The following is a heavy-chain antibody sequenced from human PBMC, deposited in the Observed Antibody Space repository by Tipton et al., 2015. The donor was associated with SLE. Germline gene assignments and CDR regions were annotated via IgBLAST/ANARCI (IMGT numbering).Heavy chain of an antibody. Sequence: TLSLTCTVSGGSISSGSYYWSWIRQPAGKGLEWIGRIYTSGSTNYNPSLKSRVTMSVDTSKNQFSLKLSSVTAADTAVYYCAREASSLFDYWGQGTLVTVSS. CDR3: AREASSLFDY. CDR1: GGSISSGSYY. CDR2: IYTSGST. J-gene: IGHJ4*02. V-gene: IGHV4-61*02. D-gene: IGHD6-19*01.